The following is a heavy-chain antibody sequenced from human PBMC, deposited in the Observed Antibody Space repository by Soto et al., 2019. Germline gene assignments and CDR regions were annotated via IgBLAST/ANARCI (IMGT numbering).Heavy chain of an antibody. J-gene: IGHJ4*02. CDR2: INIYSGDA. Sequence: QVRLEQSGPKVKKTGASVKVSCKASGYTFTSYGISWGRQAPGQGLEWMGWINIYSGDANYAQSFQDRVTMTRDTSTNTVYMEMRTLRSDDTAVYYCARALYYYDNSGLAYWGQGTLVTVSS. V-gene: IGHV1-18*01. CDR3: ARALYYYDNSGLAY. D-gene: IGHD3-22*01. CDR1: GYTFTSYG.